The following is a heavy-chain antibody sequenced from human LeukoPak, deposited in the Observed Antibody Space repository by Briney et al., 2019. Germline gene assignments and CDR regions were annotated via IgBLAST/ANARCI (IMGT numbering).Heavy chain of an antibody. D-gene: IGHD3-10*01. J-gene: IGHJ4*02. Sequence: PSQTLSLTCTVSGGSISSGGYYWSWIRQPPGKGLEWIGYIYHSGSTYYNPSLKSRVTISVDTSKSQFSLKLTSVTAADTAVYYCASTELGELLYRNYYFDYWGQGTLVTVSS. CDR2: IYHSGST. CDR3: ASTELGELLYRNYYFDY. V-gene: IGHV4-30-2*01. CDR1: GGSISSGGYY.